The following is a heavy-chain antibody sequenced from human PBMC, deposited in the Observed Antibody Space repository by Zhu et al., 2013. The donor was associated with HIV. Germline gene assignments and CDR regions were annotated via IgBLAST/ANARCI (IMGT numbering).Heavy chain of an antibody. V-gene: IGHV1-2*02. D-gene: IGHD2-15*01. CDR2: INPNSGGT. J-gene: IGHJ6*02. Sequence: QVQLVQSGAEVKKPGASVKVSCKASGYTFTGYYMHWVRQAPGQGLEWMGWINPNSGGTNYAQKFQGRVMITADKSTTTVYMEVRSLRSDDTAVYYCASSGDKSGYYLGLEVWGQGTTVTVSS. CDR3: ASSGDKSGYYLGLEV. CDR1: GYTFTGYY.